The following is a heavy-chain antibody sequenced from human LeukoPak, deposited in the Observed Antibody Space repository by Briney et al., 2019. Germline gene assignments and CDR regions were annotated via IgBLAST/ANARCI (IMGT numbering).Heavy chain of an antibody. J-gene: IGHJ4*02. D-gene: IGHD6-25*01. CDR3: ARDAGSAAVGDYFDY. Sequence: PGRSLRLSCAASGFTFSSYAMHWVRQAPGKGLEWVAVISYDGSNKYYADSVKGRFTISRDNSKNTLYLQMNSLRAEDTAVYYCARDAGSAAVGDYFDYWGQGTLVTVSS. CDR1: GFTFSSYA. V-gene: IGHV3-30-3*01. CDR2: ISYDGSNK.